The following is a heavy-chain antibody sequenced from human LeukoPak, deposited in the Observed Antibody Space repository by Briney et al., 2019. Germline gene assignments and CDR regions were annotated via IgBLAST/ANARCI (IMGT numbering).Heavy chain of an antibody. V-gene: IGHV5-51*01. CDR2: IFPSDSDT. Sequence: KVSCKASGYTFTSYDINWVRQMPGKGLEWMGIIFPSDSDTRYSPSFQGQVTISADKSISTAYLQWSSLRASDTAMYYCARLRGGTVAANYWGQGTLVTVSS. J-gene: IGHJ4*02. CDR3: ARLRGGTVAANY. D-gene: IGHD6-19*01. CDR1: GYTFTSYD.